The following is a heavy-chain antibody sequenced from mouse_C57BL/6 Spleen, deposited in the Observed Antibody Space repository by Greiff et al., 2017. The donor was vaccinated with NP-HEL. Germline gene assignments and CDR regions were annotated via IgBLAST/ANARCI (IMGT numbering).Heavy chain of an antibody. Sequence: QVQLQQPGAELVMPGASVKLSCKASGYTFTSYWMHWVKQRPGQGLEWIGEIDPSDSYTNYNQKFKGKSTLTVDKSSSTAYMQLSSLTSEDSAVYYCARVGSGAWFAYWGQGTLVTVSA. D-gene: IGHD3-2*02. J-gene: IGHJ3*01. CDR3: ARVGSGAWFAY. CDR2: IDPSDSYT. V-gene: IGHV1-69*01. CDR1: GYTFTSYW.